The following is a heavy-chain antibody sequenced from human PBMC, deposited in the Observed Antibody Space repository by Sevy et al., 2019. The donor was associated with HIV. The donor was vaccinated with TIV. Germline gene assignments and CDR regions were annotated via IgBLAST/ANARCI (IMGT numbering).Heavy chain of an antibody. CDR3: ARDGRGFWSGYSYTFDY. Sequence: GGSLRLSCAASGFTFSDYYMSWIRQAPGKGLEWVSYISSSGSTIYQADSVKGRFTISRDNAKNSLYLQMNSLRAKDTAVYYCARDGRGFWSGYSYTFDYWGQGTLVTVSS. CDR2: ISSSGSTI. D-gene: IGHD3-3*01. V-gene: IGHV3-11*01. CDR1: GFTFSDYY. J-gene: IGHJ4*02.